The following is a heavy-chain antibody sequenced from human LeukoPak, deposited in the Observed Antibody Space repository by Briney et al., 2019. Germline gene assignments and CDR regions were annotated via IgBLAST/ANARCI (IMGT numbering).Heavy chain of an antibody. J-gene: IGHJ4*02. D-gene: IGHD3-16*02. CDR3: ARGLRLGELSVYFDY. CDR1: GYTFTGYY. Sequence: GASVKVSCKASGYTFTGYYMHWVRQAPGQGLEWMGWINPNSDGTNYAQKFQGWVTMTRDTSISTAYMELSRLRSDDTAVYYCARGLRLGELSVYFDYWGQGTLVTVSS. CDR2: INPNSDGT. V-gene: IGHV1-2*04.